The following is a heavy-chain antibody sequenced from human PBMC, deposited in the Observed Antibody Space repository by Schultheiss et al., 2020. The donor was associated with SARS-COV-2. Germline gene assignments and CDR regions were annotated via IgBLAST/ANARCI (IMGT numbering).Heavy chain of an antibody. Sequence: GGSLRLSCAASGFSFSDYYMTWIRQAPGKGLEWVSYISSRVSTIYYADSVRGRFAISRDNAKNSLFLQMNSLRVEDTAIYYCARGRYCSGGDCGDALDIWGQGTMVTVSS. V-gene: IGHV3-11*04. CDR2: ISSRVSTI. J-gene: IGHJ3*02. CDR1: GFSFSDYY. CDR3: ARGRYCSGGDCGDALDI. D-gene: IGHD2-21*02.